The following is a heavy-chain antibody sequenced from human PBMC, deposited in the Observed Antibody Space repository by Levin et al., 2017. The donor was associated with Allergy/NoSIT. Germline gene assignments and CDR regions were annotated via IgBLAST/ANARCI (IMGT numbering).Heavy chain of an antibody. V-gene: IGHV3-74*03. CDR2: IKGDGSVT. J-gene: IGHJ3*02. CDR1: GFSFSSSW. Sequence: GESLKISCAASGFSFSSSWMHWVRQAPGKGLVWVSRIKGDGSVTSYADSVKGRFTISRDNAKNTLYLQMNSLRGEDTAVYYCYGSGNEYDAFDIWGHGTMVTVSS. CDR3: YGSGNEYDAFDI. D-gene: IGHD3-10*01.